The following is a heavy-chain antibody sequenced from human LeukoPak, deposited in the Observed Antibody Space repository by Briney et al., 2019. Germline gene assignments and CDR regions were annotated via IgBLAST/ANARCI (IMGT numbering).Heavy chain of an antibody. CDR2: ISSSSSYI. D-gene: IGHD2-15*01. CDR3: AKDAYCSGGSCYPNFDY. V-gene: IGHV3-23*01. Sequence: GGSLRLSCAASGFTFSSYAMSWVRQAPGKGLEWVSSISSSSSYIYYADSVKGRFTISRDNSKNTLYLQMNSLRAGDTAVYYCAKDAYCSGGSCYPNFDYWGQGTLVTVSS. CDR1: GFTFSSYA. J-gene: IGHJ4*02.